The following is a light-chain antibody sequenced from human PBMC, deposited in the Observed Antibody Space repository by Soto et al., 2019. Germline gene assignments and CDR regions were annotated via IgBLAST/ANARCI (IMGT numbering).Light chain of an antibody. J-gene: IGKJ1*01. V-gene: IGKV3-20*01. CDR3: QQYGTSPEWT. CDR2: GAS. CDR1: QSVSNSY. Sequence: EIVLTQSPGTLSLPPGERATLSCRASQSVSNSYLAWYQQKPGQAPRLLIYGASSRATGIPDRFSGSGSETDFTLTISRLEPEDFAVYYCQQYGTSPEWTFGQGTKVDIK.